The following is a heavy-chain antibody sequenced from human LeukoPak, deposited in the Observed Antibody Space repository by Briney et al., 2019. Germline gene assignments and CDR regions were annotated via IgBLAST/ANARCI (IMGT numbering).Heavy chain of an antibody. V-gene: IGHV1-69*13. CDR1: GGTFSSYA. J-gene: IGHJ4*02. CDR2: IIPIFGTA. Sequence: ASVKVSCKASGGTFSSYAISWVRQAPGQGLEWMGGIIPIFGTANYAQKFQGRVTITADESTSTAYMELSSLRSEDTAVYYCARTYSGSYSPADYWGQGTLVTVPS. D-gene: IGHD1-26*01. CDR3: ARTYSGSYSPADY.